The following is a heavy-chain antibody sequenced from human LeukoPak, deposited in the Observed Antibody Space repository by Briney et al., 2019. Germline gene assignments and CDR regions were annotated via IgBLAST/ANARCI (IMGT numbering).Heavy chain of an antibody. J-gene: IGHJ4*02. Sequence: GGSLRLSCAASGFTFSSYWMSWVRQAPGKGLEWVANIKQDGSEKYYVDSVKGRFTISRDNAKNSLYLQMNSLRAEDTAVYYCARDLGYYYDSSGYWDSPDYWGQGTLVTVSS. V-gene: IGHV3-7*01. D-gene: IGHD3-22*01. CDR1: GFTFSSYW. CDR3: ARDLGYYYDSSGYWDSPDY. CDR2: IKQDGSEK.